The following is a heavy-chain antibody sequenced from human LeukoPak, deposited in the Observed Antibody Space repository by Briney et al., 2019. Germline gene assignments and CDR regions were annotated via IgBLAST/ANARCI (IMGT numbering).Heavy chain of an antibody. CDR2: IYYSGST. CDR1: GGSISSYY. Sequence: SETLSLTCTVSGGSISSYYWSWIRQPPGKGLEWIGYIYYSGSTNYSPSLKSRVTISVDTSKNQFSLKLSSVTAADTAVYYCARGFGGSSHWGQGTLVTVSS. V-gene: IGHV4-59*01. D-gene: IGHD3-16*01. J-gene: IGHJ4*02. CDR3: ARGFGGSSH.